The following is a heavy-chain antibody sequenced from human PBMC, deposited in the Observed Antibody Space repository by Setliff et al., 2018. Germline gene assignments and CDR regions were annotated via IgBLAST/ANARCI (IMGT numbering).Heavy chain of an antibody. D-gene: IGHD2-15*01. J-gene: IGHJ4*02. CDR2: ISSSSSTI. CDR1: GFTFSSYS. CDR3: ARDLTAAGYCSGGSCYSGPFDY. Sequence: GESLKISCAASGFTFSSYSMNWVRQAPGKGLEWVSYISSSSSTIYYADSVKGRFTISRDNAKNSLYLQMNSLRAEDTAVYYCARDLTAAGYCSGGSCYSGPFDYWGQGTLVTVSS. V-gene: IGHV3-48*01.